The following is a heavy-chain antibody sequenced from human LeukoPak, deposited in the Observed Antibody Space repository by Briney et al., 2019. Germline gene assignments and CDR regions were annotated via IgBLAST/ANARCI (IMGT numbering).Heavy chain of an antibody. CDR3: AKFIFTGGVEQFFDY. Sequence: PGGSLRLSCAASGFTFDDYAMHWVRQAPGKGLEWVSGISWNSGRIGYADSVKGRFTISRDNAKNSLYLQMNSLRAEDTAVYYCAKFIFTGGVEQFFDYWGQGTLVTVSS. J-gene: IGHJ4*02. D-gene: IGHD3-16*01. V-gene: IGHV3-9*01. CDR2: ISWNSGRI. CDR1: GFTFDDYA.